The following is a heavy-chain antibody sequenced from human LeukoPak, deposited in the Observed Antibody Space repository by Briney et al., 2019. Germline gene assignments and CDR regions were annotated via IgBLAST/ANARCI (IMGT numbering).Heavy chain of an antibody. CDR2: IKTKTDGGTT. CDR1: GFTFSNAW. CDR3: TTEVLEGATDGTFVI. D-gene: IGHD1-26*01. V-gene: IGHV3-15*01. J-gene: IGHJ3*02. Sequence: PGGSLRLSCAASGFTFSNAWMSWVRQAPGKGLEWVGRIKTKTDGGTTDYAAPVKGRFTIPRDDSKNTLYLLMNSLKTEDTAVYYCTTEVLEGATDGTFVIWGQGTMVTVSS.